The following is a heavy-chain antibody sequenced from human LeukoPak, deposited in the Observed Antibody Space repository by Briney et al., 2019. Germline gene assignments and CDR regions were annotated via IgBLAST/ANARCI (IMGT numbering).Heavy chain of an antibody. CDR2: ISGSGGST. CDR3: ATVFINSGSYYIFDY. J-gene: IGHJ4*02. CDR1: GFTFSTYA. V-gene: IGHV3-23*01. D-gene: IGHD1-26*01. Sequence: GGSLRLSCAASGFTFSTYAMSWGRQSPGKGREGVSAISGSGGSTYYADSVKGRFTISRDNSKNTLYLQMNSLRAEDTAVYYCATVFINSGSYYIFDYWGQGTLVTVSS.